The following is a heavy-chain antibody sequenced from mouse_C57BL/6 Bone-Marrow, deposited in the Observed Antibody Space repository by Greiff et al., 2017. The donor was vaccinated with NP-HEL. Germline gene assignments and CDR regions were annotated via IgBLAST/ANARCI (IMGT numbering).Heavy chain of an antibody. J-gene: IGHJ2*01. CDR3: ARWTHYYGSSYGGDY. CDR1: GYTFTSYG. D-gene: IGHD1-1*01. V-gene: IGHV1-58*01. Sequence: VQLQPSGAELVRPGSSVKMSCKTSGYTFTSYGINWVKQRPGQGLEWIGYIYIGNGYTEYNEKFKGKATLTSDTSSSTAYMQLSSLTSEDSAIYFCARWTHYYGSSYGGDYWGQGTTLTVSS. CDR2: IYIGNGYT.